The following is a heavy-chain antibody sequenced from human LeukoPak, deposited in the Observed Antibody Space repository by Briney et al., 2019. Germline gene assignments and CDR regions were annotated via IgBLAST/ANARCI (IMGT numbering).Heavy chain of an antibody. CDR2: ISYDGSNK. J-gene: IGHJ4*02. Sequence: PGRSLRLSCAASGFTFSSYAMHWVRQAPGKGLEWVAVISYDGSNKYYADSVKGRFTISRDNSKNTLYLQMNSLRAEDTAVYYCARDPRGSYFPYFDYWGQGTLVTVSS. CDR3: ARDPRGSYFPYFDY. V-gene: IGHV3-30*01. CDR1: GFTFSSYA. D-gene: IGHD1-26*01.